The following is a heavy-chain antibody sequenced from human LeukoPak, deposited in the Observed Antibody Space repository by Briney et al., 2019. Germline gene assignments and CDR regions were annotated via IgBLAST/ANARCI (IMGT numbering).Heavy chain of an antibody. Sequence: SETLSLTCVVSGDSVSSSHWNWIRQLPGKGLEWIGCLSYTGKTDYNPSLTSRVTISLDTSKNQVSLKLRSVTAADTAVYYCSEGYFEPFDHWGQGTLVTVSS. V-gene: IGHV4-59*02. CDR3: SEGYFEPFDH. J-gene: IGHJ4*02. CDR2: LSYTGKT. D-gene: IGHD2/OR15-2a*01. CDR1: GDSVSSSH.